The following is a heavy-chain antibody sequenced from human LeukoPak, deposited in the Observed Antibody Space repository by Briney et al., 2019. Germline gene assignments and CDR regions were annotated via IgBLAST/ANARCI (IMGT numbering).Heavy chain of an antibody. CDR2: IYTSGST. J-gene: IGHJ5*02. D-gene: IGHD2-15*01. V-gene: IGHV4-4*08. CDR3: ARGGPYCSGGGCYSRTSNWFDP. CDR1: GGSISSYY. Sequence: SETLSLTCTVSGGSISSYYWSWIRQPPGKGLEWIGHIYTSGSTNYNPSLKSRVTISVDTSKNQFSLKLSSVTATDTAVYYCARGGPYCSGGGCYSRTSNWFDPWGQGTLVTVSS.